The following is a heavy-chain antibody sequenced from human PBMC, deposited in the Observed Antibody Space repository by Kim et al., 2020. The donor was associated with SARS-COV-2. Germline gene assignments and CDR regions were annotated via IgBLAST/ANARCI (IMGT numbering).Heavy chain of an antibody. V-gene: IGHV4-34*01. J-gene: IGHJ4*02. CDR2: INHSGST. D-gene: IGHD2-21*02. Sequence: SETLSLTCAVYGGSFSGYYWSWIRQPPGKGLEWIGEINHSGSTNYNPSLKSRVTISVDTSKNQFSLKLSSVTAADTAVYYCARGPPAHFVVVTARGRRSRPLFDYWGQGTLVTVSS. CDR3: ARGPPAHFVVVTARGRRSRPLFDY. CDR1: GGSFSGYY.